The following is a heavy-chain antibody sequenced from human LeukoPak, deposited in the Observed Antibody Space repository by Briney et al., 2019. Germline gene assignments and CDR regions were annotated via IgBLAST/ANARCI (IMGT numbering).Heavy chain of an antibody. J-gene: IGHJ6*03. V-gene: IGHV4-59*01. Sequence: KTSETLSLTCTVSGGSISSYYWSWIRQPPGKGLEWIGYIYYSGSTNYNPSLKSRATISVDTSKNQFSLKLSSVTAADTAVYYCARSVEGYCRGGSCYSYSYYMDVWGKGATVTVSS. CDR2: IYYSGST. D-gene: IGHD2-15*01. CDR3: ARSVEGYCRGGSCYSYSYYMDV. CDR1: GGSISSYY.